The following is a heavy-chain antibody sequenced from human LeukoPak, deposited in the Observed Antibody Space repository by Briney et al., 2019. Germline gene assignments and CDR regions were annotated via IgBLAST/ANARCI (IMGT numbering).Heavy chain of an antibody. Sequence: ESSETRSLTCAVYGGSFSGYYWSWIRQPPGKGLEWIGEINHSGSTNYNPSLKSRVTISVDTSKNQFSLKLSSVTAADTAVYYCARGLSPSGYGDYGAIDYWGQGTLVTVSS. CDR2: INHSGST. CDR1: GGSFSGYY. CDR3: ARGLSPSGYGDYGAIDY. D-gene: IGHD4-17*01. J-gene: IGHJ4*02. V-gene: IGHV4-34*01.